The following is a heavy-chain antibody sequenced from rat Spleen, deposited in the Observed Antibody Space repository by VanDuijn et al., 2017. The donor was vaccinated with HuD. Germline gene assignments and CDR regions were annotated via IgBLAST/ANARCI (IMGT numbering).Heavy chain of an antibody. CDR3: ARPHSSHYVMDA. J-gene: IGHJ4*01. CDR2: ISYEGSNT. CDR1: GITFSNYD. V-gene: IGHV5-22*01. Sequence: EVQLVESGGGLVQPGRSMELSCAVSGITFSNYDMAWVRQAPKKGLEWVASISYEGSNTYYGESVKGRFTISRDNTKSTLYLQMNSLRSEDTATYYCARPHSSHYVMDAWGQGASVTVSS. D-gene: IGHD1-8*01.